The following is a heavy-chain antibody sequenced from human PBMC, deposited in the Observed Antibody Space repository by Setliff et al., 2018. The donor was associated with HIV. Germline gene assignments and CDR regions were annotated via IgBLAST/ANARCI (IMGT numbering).Heavy chain of an antibody. J-gene: IGHJ6*02. V-gene: IGHV1-18*01. CDR3: AREGEVLRYFDWFQYGMDV. CDR2: ISAYNGNT. D-gene: IGHD3-9*01. Sequence: ASVKVSCKASGYTFTSYGISWVRQAPGQGLEWMGWISAYNGNTNYAQKLQGRVTMTTDTSTSTAYMELRSLRSDDTAVYYCAREGEVLRYFDWFQYGMDVWGQGTTGTVSS. CDR1: GYTFTSYG.